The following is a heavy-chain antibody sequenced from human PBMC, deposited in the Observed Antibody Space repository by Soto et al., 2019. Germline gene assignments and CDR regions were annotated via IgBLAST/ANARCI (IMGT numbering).Heavy chain of an antibody. CDR3: AGWGVHDYNY. CDR2: IRPDGSET. D-gene: IGHD4-4*01. V-gene: IGHV3-7*03. Sequence: EVQLVQSGGGLVQPGGSLRLSCVGSGFTFTDFYMNWVRQAPGKGLEWVANIRPDGSETNYVESVKGRFTTSRDNAKNVLFLQRNILRADDTFVYYGAGWGVHDYNYWGQGILVAVSS. CDR1: GFTFTDFY. J-gene: IGHJ4*02.